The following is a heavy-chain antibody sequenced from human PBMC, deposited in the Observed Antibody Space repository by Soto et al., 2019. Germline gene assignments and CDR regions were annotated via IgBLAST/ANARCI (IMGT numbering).Heavy chain of an antibody. V-gene: IGHV4-59*01. CDR1: GGSINSYY. CDR2: IYYSGST. Sequence: SETLSLTCTVSGGSINSYYWSWIRQPPGKGLEWVGYIYYSGSTNYNPSLTSRVTISLDTSKNRFSLKLSSVTAADTAVYYCARAEGEFNTFDYWGQGTLVTVSS. D-gene: IGHD3-10*01. J-gene: IGHJ4*02. CDR3: ARAEGEFNTFDY.